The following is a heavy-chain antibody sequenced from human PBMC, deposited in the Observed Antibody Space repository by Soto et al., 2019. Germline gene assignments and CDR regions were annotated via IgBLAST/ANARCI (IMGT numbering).Heavy chain of an antibody. V-gene: IGHV1-69*12. CDR2: IIPIFGTA. CDR1: GGTFSSYA. CDR3: ARDRLGYSSSWYGGFDY. Sequence: QVQLVQSGAEVKKPGSSVKVSCKASGGTFSSYAISWVRQAPGQGLEWMGGIIPIFGTANYAQKFQGRVTIPADESTSTAYMELSSLRSEDTAVYYCARDRLGYSSSWYGGFDYWGQGTLVTVSS. J-gene: IGHJ4*02. D-gene: IGHD6-13*01.